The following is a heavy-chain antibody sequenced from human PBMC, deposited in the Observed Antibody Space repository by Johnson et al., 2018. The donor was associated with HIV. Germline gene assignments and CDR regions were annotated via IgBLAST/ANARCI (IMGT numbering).Heavy chain of an antibody. CDR3: AKDSGSPLGAAFDI. Sequence: VHLVESGGGLVQPGRSLRLSCAASGFTFDDYAMHWVRQAPGKGLEWVSGITWNSGSIGYADSVKGRFTISRDNAKNSLYLQMNSLRAEDTALYYCAKDSGSPLGAAFDIWGQGTMVTVSS. CDR1: GFTFDDYA. V-gene: IGHV3-9*01. J-gene: IGHJ3*02. CDR2: ITWNSGSI. D-gene: IGHD1-26*01.